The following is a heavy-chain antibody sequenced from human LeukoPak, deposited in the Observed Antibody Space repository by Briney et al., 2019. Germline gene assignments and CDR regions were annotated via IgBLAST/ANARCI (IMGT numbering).Heavy chain of an antibody. D-gene: IGHD3-16*01. CDR1: GYSISSGYY. Sequence: SETLSLTCTVSGYSISSGYYWGWIRQPPGKGLEWIGSIYHSGSTYYNPSLKSRVTISVDTSKNQFSLKLSSVTAADTAVYYCARDRLRRPLDYWGQGTLVTVSS. CDR3: ARDRLRRPLDY. V-gene: IGHV4-38-2*02. J-gene: IGHJ4*02. CDR2: IYHSGST.